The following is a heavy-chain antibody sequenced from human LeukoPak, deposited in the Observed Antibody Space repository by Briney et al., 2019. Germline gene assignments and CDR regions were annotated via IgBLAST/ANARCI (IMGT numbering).Heavy chain of an antibody. Sequence: SETLSLTCTVSGGSISSYYWSWIRQPPGKGLEWIGYIYFSGSTNYNPSLKSRVTISVDTSRNQFSLQLSSVTAADTAVYYCARVGANYDILTGYTSNWFDPWGQGTLVTVSS. CDR2: IYFSGST. CDR3: ARVGANYDILTGYTSNWFDP. J-gene: IGHJ5*02. V-gene: IGHV4-59*01. CDR1: GGSISSYY. D-gene: IGHD3-9*01.